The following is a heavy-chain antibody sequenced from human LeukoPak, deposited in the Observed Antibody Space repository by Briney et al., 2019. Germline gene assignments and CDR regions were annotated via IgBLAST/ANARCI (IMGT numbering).Heavy chain of an antibody. V-gene: IGHV3-48*03. Sequence: GGSLRLSCAASGFIFSSYEMNWVRQAPGKGLEWISYIRGGGETIYYADSVKGRFTISRDNAENSLYLQMNSLRAEDTAVYYCARGYYVDYWGQGTLVTVSS. J-gene: IGHJ4*02. D-gene: IGHD3-3*01. CDR1: GFIFSSYE. CDR2: IRGGGETI. CDR3: ARGYYVDY.